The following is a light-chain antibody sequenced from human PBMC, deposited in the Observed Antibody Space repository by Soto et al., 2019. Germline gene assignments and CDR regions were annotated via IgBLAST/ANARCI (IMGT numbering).Light chain of an antibody. CDR2: GAS. CDR3: QQFNNWPPWT. J-gene: IGKJ1*01. V-gene: IGKV3-15*01. Sequence: EIVLTQSPATLSLSPGERATLSCRASHSISSYLAWYQQKPGQAPRLLIYGASTRAAGIPDRFSGSGSGTEFTPTISGLQSDDFAVYYCQQFNNWPPWTFGQGTKVDI. CDR1: HSISSY.